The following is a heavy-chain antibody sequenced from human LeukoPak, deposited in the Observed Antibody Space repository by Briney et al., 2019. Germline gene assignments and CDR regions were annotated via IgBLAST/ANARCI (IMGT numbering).Heavy chain of an antibody. Sequence: GESLKISCKGSGYSFSTYWIGWVRQMPGKGLEWMGIIYPGDSDTRYSPSFQGQVIISADKSIATAYLQWSSLRASDTAIYYCARRPRSSDWDRRYYFDYWGQGTLVTVSS. CDR1: GYSFSTYW. J-gene: IGHJ4*02. CDR2: IYPGDSDT. CDR3: ARRPRSSDWDRRYYFDY. D-gene: IGHD6-19*01. V-gene: IGHV5-51*01.